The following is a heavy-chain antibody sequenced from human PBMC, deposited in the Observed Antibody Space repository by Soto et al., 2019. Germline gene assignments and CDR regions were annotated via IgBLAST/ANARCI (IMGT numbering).Heavy chain of an antibody. CDR3: VKDGSSGWPYSYALEV. Sequence: QVQLVESGGGVVQPGRSLRLSCAASGFTFSSYGMHWVRQAPGKGLEWVAVISYDGSNKYYADSVKGRFTIARDNSKHTLYLQMSSLRAEDTAVYYCVKDGSSGWPYSYALEVW. V-gene: IGHV3-30*18. J-gene: IGHJ6*01. CDR2: ISYDGSNK. D-gene: IGHD6-19*01. CDR1: GFTFSSYG.